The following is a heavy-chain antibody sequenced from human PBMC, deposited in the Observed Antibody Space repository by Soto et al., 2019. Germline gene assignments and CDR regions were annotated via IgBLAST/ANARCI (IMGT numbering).Heavy chain of an antibody. CDR3: VTSLNYDFWRDGGRHYYFDY. V-gene: IGHV4-4*02. CDR2: IYHSGST. J-gene: IGHJ4*02. Sequence: SETLSLTCAVSGGSISSSYWWNWVRQPPGKGLEWIGRIYHSGSTNYNPSLKNRVTISVDKSNNQFSLRLSSVTAADTAVYFCVTSLNYDFWRDGGRHYYFDYWGQGTLVTVSS. CDR1: GGSISSSYW. D-gene: IGHD3-3*01.